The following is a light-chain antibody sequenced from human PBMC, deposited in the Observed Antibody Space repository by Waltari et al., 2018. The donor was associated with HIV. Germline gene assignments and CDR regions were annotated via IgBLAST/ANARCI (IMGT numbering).Light chain of an antibody. J-gene: IGKJ3*01. CDR2: GAF. Sequence: ELVVTQSPATLSVSPGERATLSCRASQIVGSDLAWYQQKPGQAPRLRIYGAFTRATGIPGRFSGSGSGTEFTLTISSLQSEDFAVYYCQQYNNGTPFFGPGTKVDIK. CDR3: QQYNNGTPF. CDR1: QIVGSD. V-gene: IGKV3-15*01.